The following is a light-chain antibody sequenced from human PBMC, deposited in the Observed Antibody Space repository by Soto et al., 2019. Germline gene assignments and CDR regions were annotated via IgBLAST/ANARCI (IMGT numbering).Light chain of an antibody. J-gene: IGKJ2*01. V-gene: IGKV1-27*01. Sequence: EIRLTQSPSSLSASVGDRVTIACRASHDINNFLAWFQQKPGKVPELLMYAASSLKSGVPSRFSGSGSGTDFTLTIDGLQPEDFATYFCQNYNSVSYTFGQGTKLEIK. CDR2: AAS. CDR1: HDINNF. CDR3: QNYNSVSYT.